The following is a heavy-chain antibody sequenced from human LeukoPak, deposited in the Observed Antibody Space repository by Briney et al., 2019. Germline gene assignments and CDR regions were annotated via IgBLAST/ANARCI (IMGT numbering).Heavy chain of an antibody. CDR3: ARLGGYTAMVNIDY. D-gene: IGHD5-18*01. V-gene: IGHV4-39*07. Sequence: PSETLSLTCTVSGGSISNSGYYWGWIRQPPGKGLEWIGSVDYSGNTYYNPSLKSRVTISVDRSKNQFSLKLSSVTAADTAVYYCARLGGYTAMVNIDYWGQGTLVTVSS. CDR1: GGSISNSGYY. J-gene: IGHJ4*02. CDR2: VDYSGNT.